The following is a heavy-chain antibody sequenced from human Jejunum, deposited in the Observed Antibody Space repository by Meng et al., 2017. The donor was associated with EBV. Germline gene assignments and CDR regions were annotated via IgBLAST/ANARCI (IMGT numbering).Heavy chain of an antibody. CDR2: INPKSGGI. V-gene: IGHV1-2*06. CDR1: GYTFTGYY. D-gene: IGHD6-19*01. Sequence: QVQLVQSGAEVKKPGASVKVSCKASGYTFTGYYIHWVRQAPGQGLEWMGRINPKSGGINYAPKFQGRVTMTRDTSISTAYMELSSLRSDDTAVYYCARGGGRSDWYEYYFDYWGQGTLVTVSS. J-gene: IGHJ4*02. CDR3: ARGGGRSDWYEYYFDY.